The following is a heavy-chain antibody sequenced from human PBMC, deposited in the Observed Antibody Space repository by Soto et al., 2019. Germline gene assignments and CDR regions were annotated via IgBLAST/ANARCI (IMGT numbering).Heavy chain of an antibody. D-gene: IGHD3-10*01. CDR3: ARDSGRINYYGSGSYPDYYYYGMDV. J-gene: IGHJ6*02. V-gene: IGHV1-18*01. CDR1: GCTFTSYC. Sequence: VAVQVSYKASGCTFTSYCISWVRQAPGQGLEWMGWISAYNGNTNYAQKLQGRVTMTTDTSTSTAYMELRSLRSDDTAVYYCARDSGRINYYGSGSYPDYYYYGMDVWGQGTTVTVSS. CDR2: ISAYNGNT.